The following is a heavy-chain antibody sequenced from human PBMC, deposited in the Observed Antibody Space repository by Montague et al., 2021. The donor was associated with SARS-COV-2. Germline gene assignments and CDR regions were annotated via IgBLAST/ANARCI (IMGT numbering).Heavy chain of an antibody. CDR3: ARRGMGYDSSGYPPDAFDI. V-gene: IGHV4-59*01. D-gene: IGHD3-22*01. CDR1: GGSISSYY. Sequence: SETLSLTCTVSGGSISSYYWSWIRQPPGKGLVWIGYIYYSGSTNYNPSLKSRVTISVDTSKNQFSLKLSSVTAADTAVYYCARRGMGYDSSGYPPDAFDIWGQGTMVTVSS. CDR2: IYYSGST. J-gene: IGHJ3*02.